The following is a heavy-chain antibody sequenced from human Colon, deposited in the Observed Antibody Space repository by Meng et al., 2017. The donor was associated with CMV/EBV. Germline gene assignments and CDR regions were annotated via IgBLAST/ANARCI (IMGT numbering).Heavy chain of an antibody. CDR2: IAPMLRTP. CDR3: ARDCGGPGRGEYCSDY. D-gene: IGHD2/OR15-2a*01. Sequence: SVKVSCKTSGYNFNNHAINWVRQAPGQGLEWMGSIAPMLRTPNYAQKVEGRLTITADTFTSTANMELSSLRSDDTALYYCARDCGGPGRGEYCSDYWGQGTLVTVSS. CDR1: GYNFNNHA. J-gene: IGHJ4*02. V-gene: IGHV1-69*04.